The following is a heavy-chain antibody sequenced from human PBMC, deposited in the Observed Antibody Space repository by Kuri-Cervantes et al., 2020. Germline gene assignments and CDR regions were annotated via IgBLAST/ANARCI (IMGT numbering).Heavy chain of an antibody. V-gene: IGHV3-66*02. CDR1: GGSISGGGYS. J-gene: IGHJ6*02. CDR2: IYSGGST. D-gene: IGHD2-2*02. CDR3: ARTHTLRYYYGMDV. Sequence: GGSLRLSCAVSGGSISGGGYSWSWIRQPPGKGLEWVSVIYSGGSTYYADSVKGRFTISRDNSKNTLYLQMNSLRAEDTAVYYCARTHTLRYYYGMDVWGQGTTVTVSS.